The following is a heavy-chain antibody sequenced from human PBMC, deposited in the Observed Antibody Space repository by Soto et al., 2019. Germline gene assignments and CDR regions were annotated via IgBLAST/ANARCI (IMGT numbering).Heavy chain of an antibody. CDR2: IYTSGST. V-gene: IGHV4-4*07. D-gene: IGHD4-4*01. Sequence: PSETLSLTCTVSGGSISNYFWSWIRQPAGKGLEWVGRIYTSGSTNYNPSLKSRVTMSVDTSKNQFSLKLSSVTAADTAVYYCARTTISREGYYYGMDVWGQGTTVTVSS. CDR1: GGSISNYF. CDR3: ARTTISREGYYYGMDV. J-gene: IGHJ6*02.